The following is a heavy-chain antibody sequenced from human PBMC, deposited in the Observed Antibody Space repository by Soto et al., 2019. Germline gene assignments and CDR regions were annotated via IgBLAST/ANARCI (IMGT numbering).Heavy chain of an antibody. Sequence: QVQLVESGGGVVQPGRSLRLSCAASGFIFINYGMHWVRQAPGKGLEWVAVISNDGSNKYCADSVKGRFTISRDNSKNTRYLQMNSLRPEDTAMYYCAKAVGATQRGYFDSWGQGTLVTVSS. D-gene: IGHD1-26*01. CDR3: AKAVGATQRGYFDS. CDR2: ISNDGSNK. CDR1: GFIFINYG. V-gene: IGHV3-30*18. J-gene: IGHJ4*02.